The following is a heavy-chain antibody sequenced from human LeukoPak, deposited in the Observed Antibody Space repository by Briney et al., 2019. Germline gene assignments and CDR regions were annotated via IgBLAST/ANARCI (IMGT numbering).Heavy chain of an antibody. D-gene: IGHD3-22*01. CDR3: AREGYYDSSGYFDY. CDR1: GGSISSYY. Sequence: SETLSLTCTVSGGSISSYYWSWIRQPPGKGLEWIGYIYYSGSTNYNPSLKSRVTLSVDTSKNQFSPKLSSVTAADTAVYYCAREGYYDSSGYFDYWGQGTLVSVSS. V-gene: IGHV4-59*01. CDR2: IYYSGST. J-gene: IGHJ4*02.